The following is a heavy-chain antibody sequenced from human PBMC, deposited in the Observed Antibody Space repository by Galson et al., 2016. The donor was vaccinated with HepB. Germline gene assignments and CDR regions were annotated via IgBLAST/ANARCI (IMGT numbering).Heavy chain of an antibody. CDR3: TSDGGSGWFRGNAFDI. Sequence: ETLSLTCTVSGGSVNSGTYYWNWIRQPPGKGLEWLGFIYHSGSTNYNPSLKSGVTISLDTSNKHIYLRLSSVTAADTAVYYCTSDGGSGWFRGNAFDIWGQGTMVTVSS. V-gene: IGHV4-61*03. D-gene: IGHD6-19*01. CDR1: GGSVNSGTYY. J-gene: IGHJ3*02. CDR2: IYHSGST.